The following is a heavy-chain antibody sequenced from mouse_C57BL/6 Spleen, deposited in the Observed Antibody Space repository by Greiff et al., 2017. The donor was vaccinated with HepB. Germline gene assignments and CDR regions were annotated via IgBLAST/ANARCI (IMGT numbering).Heavy chain of an antibody. D-gene: IGHD2-3*01. CDR3: ARRGGGYYVAY. J-gene: IGHJ3*01. V-gene: IGHV1-42*01. Sequence: VQLKESGPELVKPGASVKISCKASGYSFTGYYMNWVKQSPEKSLEWIGEINPSTGGTTYNQKFKAKATLTVDKSSSTAYMQLKSLTSEDSAVYYCARRGGGYYVAYWGQGTLVTVSA. CDR1: GYSFTGYY. CDR2: INPSTGGT.